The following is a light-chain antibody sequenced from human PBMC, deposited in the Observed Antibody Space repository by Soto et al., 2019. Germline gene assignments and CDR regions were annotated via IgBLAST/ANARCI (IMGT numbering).Light chain of an antibody. Sequence: DIQMTQSPSSLSASVRDRVTITCRASQSISSYLNWYQQKPGKAPKLLIYAASSLQSGVPSRFSGSGSGTDFTLTISSLQPEDFAVYYCQQYYNWWTFGQGTKVDIK. J-gene: IGKJ1*01. CDR1: QSISSY. CDR2: AAS. CDR3: QQYYNWWT. V-gene: IGKV1-39*01.